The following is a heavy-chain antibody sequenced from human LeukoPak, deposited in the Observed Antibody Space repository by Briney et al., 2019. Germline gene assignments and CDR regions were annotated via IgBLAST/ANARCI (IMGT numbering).Heavy chain of an antibody. CDR2: ISAYNGNT. Sequence: GASVKVSCKASGYTFTNYGISWVRQAPGQGLEWMGWISAYNGNTNYAQKLQGRVTMTTDTSTSTAYMELRSLRSDDTAVYYCARGNYDILTGSRRTDAFDIWGQGTKVTVSS. CDR3: ARGNYDILTGSRRTDAFDI. CDR1: GYTFTNYG. J-gene: IGHJ3*02. V-gene: IGHV1-18*01. D-gene: IGHD3-9*01.